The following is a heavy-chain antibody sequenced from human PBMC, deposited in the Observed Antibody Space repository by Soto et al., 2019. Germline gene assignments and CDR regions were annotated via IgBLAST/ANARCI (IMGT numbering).Heavy chain of an antibody. CDR2: ISAYNGNT. D-gene: IGHD2-2*01. CDR1: GHTFTSYG. V-gene: IGHV1-18*01. J-gene: IGHJ6*02. CDR3: ARYCSSTSCPQYYYYYGMDV. Sequence: ASVKVSCKASGHTFTSYGISWVRQAPGQGLEWMGWISAYNGNTNYAQKLQGRVTMTTDTSTSTAYMELRSLRSDDTAVYYCARYCSSTSCPQYYYYYGMDVWGQGTTVTVSS.